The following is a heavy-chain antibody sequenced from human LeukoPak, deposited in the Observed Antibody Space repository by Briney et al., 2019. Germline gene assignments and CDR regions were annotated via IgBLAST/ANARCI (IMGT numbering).Heavy chain of an antibody. CDR1: GDSISSYY. CDR2: IYTSGST. Sequence: SETLSLTCTVSGDSISSYYWSWIRQPPGKGLEWIGYIYTSGSTNYNPSLKSRVTISVDTPKNQFSLKLSSVTAADTAVYYCASTACSSTSCSLTQYYYYMDVWDIGTTVNVSS. CDR3: ASTACSSTSCSLTQYYYYMDV. J-gene: IGHJ6*03. D-gene: IGHD2-2*01. V-gene: IGHV4-4*09.